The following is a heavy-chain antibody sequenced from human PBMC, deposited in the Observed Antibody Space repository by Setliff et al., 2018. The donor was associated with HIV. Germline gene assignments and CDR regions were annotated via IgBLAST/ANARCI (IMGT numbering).Heavy chain of an antibody. CDR1: GGSISSSSYY. J-gene: IGHJ3*02. CDR2: IYYSGST. CDR3: ASPRSLLVWYDAFDI. V-gene: IGHV4-39*01. Sequence: PSETLSLTCTVSGGSISSSSYYWGWIRQPPGKGLEWIGSIYYSGSTYSNPSLKSRVTISVDTSKNQFSLKLSSVTAADTAVYYCASPRSLLVWYDAFDIWGQGTMVTVSS. D-gene: IGHD3-16*01.